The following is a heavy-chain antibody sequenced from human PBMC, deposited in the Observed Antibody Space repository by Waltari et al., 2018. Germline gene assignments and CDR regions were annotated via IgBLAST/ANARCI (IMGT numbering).Heavy chain of an antibody. CDR2: IRYDGSNK. V-gene: IGHV3-30*02. D-gene: IGHD6-13*01. CDR1: GFTFSSYG. CDR3: AKLLLGSSWYPADAFDI. Sequence: QVQLVESGGGVVQPGGSLRLSCAASGFTFSSYGMPWVRQAPGKGLEWVAVIRYDGSNKYYADSVKGRFTISRDNSKNTLYLQMNSLRAEDTAVYYCAKLLLGSSWYPADAFDIWGQGTMVTVSS. J-gene: IGHJ3*02.